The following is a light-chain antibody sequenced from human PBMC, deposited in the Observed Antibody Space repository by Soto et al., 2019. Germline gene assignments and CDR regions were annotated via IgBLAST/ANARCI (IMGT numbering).Light chain of an antibody. CDR2: EVT. Sequence: QSVLTQPASVSGSPGQSIAISCTGTSGYVGGYDYVPWYQQHPDKAPKLMIYEVTKRPSWVSNRFSGSKSGNTASLTISGLQPEDEADYYCSSHTSGSTRVFGSGTKVTVL. J-gene: IGLJ1*01. V-gene: IGLV2-14*01. CDR1: SGYVGGYDY. CDR3: SSHTSGSTRV.